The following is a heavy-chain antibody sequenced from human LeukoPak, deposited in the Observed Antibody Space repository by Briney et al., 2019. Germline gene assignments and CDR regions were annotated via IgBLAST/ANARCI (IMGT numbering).Heavy chain of an antibody. D-gene: IGHD6-6*01. V-gene: IGHV3-48*01. CDR2: ISASSSGI. CDR1: GFTLSLYG. J-gene: IGHJ4*02. CDR3: VRDPSSVRLPFGS. Sequence: GGSLRVSCAVTGFTLSLYGMNWVRQAPGKGLEWISHISASSSGIFYADSVKGRFITSRDNTRSSLYLQMNSLRAEDTAVYYCVRDPSSVRLPFGSWGQGTLVTVSS.